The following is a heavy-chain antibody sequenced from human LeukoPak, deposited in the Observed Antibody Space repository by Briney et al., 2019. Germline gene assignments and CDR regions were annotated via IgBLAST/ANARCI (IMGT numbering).Heavy chain of an antibody. V-gene: IGHV4-61*01. CDR2: IYYSGST. J-gene: IGHJ6*02. Sequence: ETLSLTCTVSNDSVSNGYYYWSWIRQPPGKGLEWIGNIYYSGSTNYNPSLRSRVTISIDTSKNQFSLKLSSMTAADTAMYFCARDPYSSAWQNYHGMDVWGQGTTVTVSS. CDR3: ARDPYSSAWQNYHGMDV. D-gene: IGHD6-19*01. CDR1: NDSVSNGYYY.